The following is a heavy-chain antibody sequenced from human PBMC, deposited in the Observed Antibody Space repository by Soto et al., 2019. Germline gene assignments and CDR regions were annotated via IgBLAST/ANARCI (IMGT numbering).Heavy chain of an antibody. V-gene: IGHV4-28*01. CDR3: ARRAIQGPIDY. CDR2: IYYSGTT. J-gene: IGHJ4*02. CDR1: GYSISSSNW. Sequence: SETLSLTCAVSGYSISSSNWWGWIRQPPGKGLEWIGYIYYSGTTYYNPSLKSRVTMSVDTSKNQFSLKLTSVTAVDTAVYYCARRAIQGPIDYWGQGTLVTVS.